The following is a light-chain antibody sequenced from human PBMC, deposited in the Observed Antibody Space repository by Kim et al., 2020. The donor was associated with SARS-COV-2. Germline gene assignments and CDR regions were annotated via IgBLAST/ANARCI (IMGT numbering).Light chain of an antibody. CDR1: SSGVGGYIY. CDR2: DVS. CDR3: SSYTSSSTLYV. V-gene: IGLV2-14*03. J-gene: IGLJ1*01. Sequence: QSFTISCSGTSSGVGGYIYVSWYQHRPGKAHHLRIYDVSNRPSGVSNRFSGSKSGNAASLTISGLQAEDEADYYCSSYTSSSTLYVFGTGTKVTVL.